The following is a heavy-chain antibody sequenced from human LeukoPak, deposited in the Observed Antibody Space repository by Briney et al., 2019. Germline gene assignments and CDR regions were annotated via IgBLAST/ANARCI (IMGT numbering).Heavy chain of an antibody. D-gene: IGHD6-6*01. CDR1: GFTFSSYS. CDR3: ARASPQYSSSDY. V-gene: IGHV3-21*04. CDR2: ISSGSKYI. Sequence: GGPLRVSCTASGFTFSSYSMNWVRQGAGKGLEWVSSISSGSKYIYYADSVKGRFTISRDNARNSLYLQMNSLRAEDTAVYYCARASPQYSSSDYWGQGTLVTVSS. J-gene: IGHJ4*02.